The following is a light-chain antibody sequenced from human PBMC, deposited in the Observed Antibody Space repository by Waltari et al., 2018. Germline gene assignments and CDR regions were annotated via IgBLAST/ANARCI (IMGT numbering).Light chain of an antibody. CDR1: AGHIASPSS. J-gene: IGLJ3*02. V-gene: IGLV2-14*03. CDR3: NSFTASSRWV. CDR2: DDS. Sequence: QSALRQPASVSASPGQSLTIPCTGTAGHIASPSSAPWYQQPPGKAPKLIIYDDSHRPSGVSDRFSGFKSGNTATLMISGLQPEDEADYYCNSFTASSRWVFGGGTTLTVL.